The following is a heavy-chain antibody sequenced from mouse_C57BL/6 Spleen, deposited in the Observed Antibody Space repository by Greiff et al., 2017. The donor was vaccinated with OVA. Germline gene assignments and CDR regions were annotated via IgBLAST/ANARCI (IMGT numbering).Heavy chain of an antibody. CDR3: ARSHDGYYVWFAY. J-gene: IGHJ3*01. CDR1: GYTFTSYW. CDR2: IHPNSGST. D-gene: IGHD2-3*01. Sequence: QVQLQQPGAELVKPGASVKLSCKASGYTFTSYWMHWVKQRPGQGLEWIGMIHPNSGSTNYNEKFKSKATLTVDKSSSTAYMQLSSLTSEDSAVYYCARSHDGYYVWFAYWGQGTLVTVSA. V-gene: IGHV1-64*01.